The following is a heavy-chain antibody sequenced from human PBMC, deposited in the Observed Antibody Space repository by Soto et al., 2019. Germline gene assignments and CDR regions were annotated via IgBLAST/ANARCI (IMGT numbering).Heavy chain of an antibody. D-gene: IGHD3-9*01. J-gene: IGHJ4*02. Sequence: GGSLRLSCAASGFTFSSYAMSWVRQAPGKGPEWVSAISGSGGSAYYADSVKGRFTISRDNSKNTLYLQMNSLRAEDTAVYYCAKTPNYDILTGHIYYWGQGTLVTVSS. V-gene: IGHV3-23*01. CDR3: AKTPNYDILTGHIYY. CDR1: GFTFSSYA. CDR2: ISGSGGSA.